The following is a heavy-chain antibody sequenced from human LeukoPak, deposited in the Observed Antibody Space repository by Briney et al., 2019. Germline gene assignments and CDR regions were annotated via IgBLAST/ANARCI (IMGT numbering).Heavy chain of an antibody. CDR2: ISSSGSII. J-gene: IGHJ3*02. CDR1: GFTFSSCE. CDR3: ARAEGYYDSSGNDAFDI. D-gene: IGHD3-22*01. V-gene: IGHV3-48*03. Sequence: GGSLRLSCAASGFTFSSCELSWVRQAPAKGLEWVSYISSSGSIIYYADSVKGRLTISRDSAKNSLYLQMNSLRAEDTAVYYCARAEGYYDSSGNDAFDIWGQGTMVTVSS.